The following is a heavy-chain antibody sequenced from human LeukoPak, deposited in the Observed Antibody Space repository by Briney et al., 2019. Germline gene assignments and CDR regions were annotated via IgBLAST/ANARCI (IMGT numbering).Heavy chain of an antibody. Sequence: SETLSLTCAVSGGSTSSGGYSWSWIRQPPGKGLEWIGYIYHSGSTYYNPSLKSRVTISVDRSKNQFSLKLSSVTAADTAVYYCARGGEFDPWGQGTLVTVSS. V-gene: IGHV4-30-2*01. CDR3: ARGGEFDP. D-gene: IGHD3-10*01. J-gene: IGHJ5*02. CDR1: GGSTSSGGYS. CDR2: IYHSGST.